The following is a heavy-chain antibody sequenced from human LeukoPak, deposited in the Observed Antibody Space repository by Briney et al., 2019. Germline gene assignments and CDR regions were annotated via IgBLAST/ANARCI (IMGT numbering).Heavy chain of an antibody. CDR1: GFIFSNYA. Sequence: GGSLRLSCAASGFIFSNYAMSWVRQAPGKGLEWVSLISGDGGSTYYADSMKGRFTISRDNSKNSLYLQMNSLRTEDTALYYCARDSQEFFQHWGQGTLVTVSS. V-gene: IGHV3-43*02. CDR3: ARDSQEFFQH. CDR2: ISGDGGST. J-gene: IGHJ1*01.